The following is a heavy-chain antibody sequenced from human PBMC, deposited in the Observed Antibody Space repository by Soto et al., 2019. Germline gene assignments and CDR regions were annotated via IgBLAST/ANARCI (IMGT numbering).Heavy chain of an antibody. Sequence: QITLKESGPPLVKPTQTLTLTCTFSGFSLSTNAVGVGWTRQPPGKALEWLALIYWDDDKRYSPSLKSRLTITKDTSKKQVVLTMTNMDPLDTATYYCAHGYSYAHYFVSWGQGTLVTVSS. V-gene: IGHV2-5*02. CDR1: GFSLSTNAVG. CDR2: IYWDDDK. J-gene: IGHJ4*02. D-gene: IGHD5-18*01. CDR3: AHGYSYAHYFVS.